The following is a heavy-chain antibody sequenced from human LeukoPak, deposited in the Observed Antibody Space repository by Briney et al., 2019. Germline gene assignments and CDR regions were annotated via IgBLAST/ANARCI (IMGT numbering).Heavy chain of an antibody. D-gene: IGHD3-3*02. Sequence: SETLSLTCSVSGGSISSGGYFWSWIRQPPGKGLEWIGYINHDGSTNYNPSLKSRVIMSVDMSKNQFSLKLTSVTAADTAVYYCARAKPGPRAHCFDYWGQGTLVTVSS. CDR3: ARAKPGPRAHCFDY. J-gene: IGHJ4*02. CDR1: GGSISSGGYF. V-gene: IGHV4-30-2*01. CDR2: INHDGST.